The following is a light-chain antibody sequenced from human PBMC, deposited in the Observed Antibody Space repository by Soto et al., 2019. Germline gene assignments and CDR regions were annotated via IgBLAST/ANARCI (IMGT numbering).Light chain of an antibody. CDR3: QQYVNLPPIT. V-gene: IGKV3D-20*01. CDR2: DAS. Sequence: ETVLTQSPATLSLSPGDRATLSCGASQSISNNYLAWYQQKPGLAPRLLIYDASTRATGIPDRFSGSGSGTDFTLTISRLEPEDFALYYCQQYVNLPPITFGQGTKLEIK. J-gene: IGKJ2*01. CDR1: QSISNNY.